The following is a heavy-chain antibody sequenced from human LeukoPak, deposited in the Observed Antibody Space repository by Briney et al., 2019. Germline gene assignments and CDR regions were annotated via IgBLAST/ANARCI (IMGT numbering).Heavy chain of an antibody. CDR3: AKARRGRQLEFFDY. CDR1: GFTFSSYA. J-gene: IGHJ4*02. D-gene: IGHD6-13*01. V-gene: IGHV3-23*01. CDR2: ISGSGGST. Sequence: PGGSLRLSCAASGFTFSSYAMSWVRQAPGQGPEWVSAISGSGGSTYYADSVKGRFTISRDNSKNTMYLQMNSLRAEDTAVYYCAKARRGRQLEFFDYWGQGTLVTVSS.